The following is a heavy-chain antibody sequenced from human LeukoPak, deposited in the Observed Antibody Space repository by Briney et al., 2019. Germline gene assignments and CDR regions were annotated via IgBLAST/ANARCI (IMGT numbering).Heavy chain of an antibody. CDR1: GFSISSTYC. CDR3: AREGQDSGSYFARGAFDI. CDR2: ICHSGST. Sequence: SETLSPTCTVSGFSISSTYCWGWIRPPPGKGLDWIGNICHSGSTNYNPSLKSRVTISVDKSKNQFSLKLSSVTAADTAVYYCAREGQDSGSYFARGAFDIWGQGTMVTVSS. D-gene: IGHD1-26*01. J-gene: IGHJ3*02. V-gene: IGHV4-38-2*02.